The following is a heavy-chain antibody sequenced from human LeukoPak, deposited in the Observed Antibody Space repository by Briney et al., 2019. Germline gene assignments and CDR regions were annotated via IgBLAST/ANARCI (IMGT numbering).Heavy chain of an antibody. CDR2: ISAYNGNT. V-gene: IGHV1-18*03. CDR1: GYTFTSYG. CDR3: ARDPYNGYYGDDYYYYMDV. Sequence: ASVKVSRKASGYTFTSYGISWVRQAPGQGLEGMGWISAYNGNTNYAQKLQGRVTMTTDTSTSTAYMELRSLRAEDMAVYYCARDPYNGYYGDDYYYYMDVWGKGTTVTISS. J-gene: IGHJ6*03. D-gene: IGHD4-17*01.